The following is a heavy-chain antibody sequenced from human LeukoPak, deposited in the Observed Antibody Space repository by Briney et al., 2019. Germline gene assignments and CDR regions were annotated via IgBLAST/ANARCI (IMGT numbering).Heavy chain of an antibody. D-gene: IGHD4-17*01. V-gene: IGHV1-69*06. CDR2: IIPIFGTA. Sequence: GASVKVSCKASGGTFSSYAISWVRQAPGQGLEWMGGIIPIFGTANYAQKFQGRVTITADKSTSTAYMELSSLRSEDTAVYYCASTLYGDAEPYFDYWGQGTLVTVSS. CDR3: ASTLYGDAEPYFDY. J-gene: IGHJ4*02. CDR1: GGTFSSYA.